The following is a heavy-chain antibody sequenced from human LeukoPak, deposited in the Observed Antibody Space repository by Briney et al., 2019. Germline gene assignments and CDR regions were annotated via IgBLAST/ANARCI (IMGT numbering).Heavy chain of an antibody. D-gene: IGHD6-13*01. CDR1: GYTFTGYY. V-gene: IGHV1-8*02. Sequence: ASVKVSCKASGYTFTGYYMHWVRQAPGQGLEWMGWMNPNSGNTGYAQKFQGRVTMTRNTSISTAYMELSSLRSEDTAVYYCARARGIAGPATGYWGQGTLVTVSS. CDR2: MNPNSGNT. J-gene: IGHJ4*02. CDR3: ARARGIAGPATGY.